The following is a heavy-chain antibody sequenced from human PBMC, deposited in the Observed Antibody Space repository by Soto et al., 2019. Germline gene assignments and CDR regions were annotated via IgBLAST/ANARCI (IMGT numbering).Heavy chain of an antibody. CDR1: GFTFSSYG. D-gene: IGHD3-3*01. J-gene: IGHJ3*02. V-gene: IGHV3-30*18. Sequence: GGSLRLSCAASGFTFSSYGMHWVRQAPGKGLEWVAVISYDGSNKYYADSVKGRFTISRDNSKNTLYLQMNSLRAEDTAVYYCAKSGGYPNYDFWSGRGAFDIWGQGTMVTVSS. CDR2: ISYDGSNK. CDR3: AKSGGYPNYDFWSGRGAFDI.